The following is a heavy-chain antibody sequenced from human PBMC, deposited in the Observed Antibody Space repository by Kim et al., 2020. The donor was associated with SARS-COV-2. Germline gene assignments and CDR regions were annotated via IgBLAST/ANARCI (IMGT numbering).Heavy chain of an antibody. CDR1: GFTFSIYA. D-gene: IGHD6-13*01. V-gene: IGHV3-23*01. Sequence: GGSLRLSCAASGFTFSIYAMSWVRQAPGKGLEWVSAIGGGGSATYYADSVKGRFTISRDNSKNTLYLQMTSLTAEDTALYYCAKGGSTYDYWGPGTLVTVSS. CDR2: IGGGGSAT. J-gene: IGHJ4*02. CDR3: AKGGSTYDY.